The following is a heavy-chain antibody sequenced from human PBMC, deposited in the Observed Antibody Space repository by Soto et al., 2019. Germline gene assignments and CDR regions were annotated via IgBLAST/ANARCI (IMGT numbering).Heavy chain of an antibody. J-gene: IGHJ6*02. V-gene: IGHV3-30*18. D-gene: IGHD6-13*01. CDR2: ISYDGSNI. CDR3: EKLERIADLVPLRNYYYYGMEV. Sequence: SVRLSCAHYGLTFSIYDVHCVHKAPGKGMKWVAIISYDGSNIYYAGSVKVRFTIPRENSKTTLYLQMNSLRAEETAVYYCEKLERIADLVPLRNYYYYGMEVRGQGTTVTVFS. CDR1: GLTFSIYD.